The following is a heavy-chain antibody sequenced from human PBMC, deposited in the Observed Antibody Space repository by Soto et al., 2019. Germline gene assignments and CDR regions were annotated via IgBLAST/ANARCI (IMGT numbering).Heavy chain of an antibody. J-gene: IGHJ4*02. Sequence: QVQLVQSGAEVKKPGSSVKVSCKASGGTFSSYAISWVRQAPGQGLEWMGGIIPIFGTANYAQKFQGRVTITADESTSTDYMELSSLRSEDTAVYYCARSVKLGSWLTSLPYGYYFDYWGQGTLVTVSS. CDR1: GGTFSSYA. CDR3: ARSVKLGSWLTSLPYGYYFDY. V-gene: IGHV1-69*12. D-gene: IGHD3-16*01. CDR2: IIPIFGTA.